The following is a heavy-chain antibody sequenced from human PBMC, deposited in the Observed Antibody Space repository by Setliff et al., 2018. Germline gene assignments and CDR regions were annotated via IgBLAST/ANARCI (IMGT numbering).Heavy chain of an antibody. V-gene: IGHV3-23*01. CDR2: ISGGGSRT. D-gene: IGHD3-10*01. CDR3: AKDSSGRDAFDI. J-gene: IGHJ3*02. CDR1: GFTISYYA. Sequence: PGGSLRLSCAASGFTISYYAIHWVRQAPGKGLEWVSFISGGGSRTYYADSVKGRFTISRDNSKNTLYLQMNSLSAEDTAVYYCAKDSSGRDAFDIWGQGTMVTVSS.